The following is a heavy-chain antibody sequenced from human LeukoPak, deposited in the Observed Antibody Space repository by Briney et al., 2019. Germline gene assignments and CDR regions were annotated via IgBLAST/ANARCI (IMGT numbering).Heavy chain of an antibody. CDR2: ISSSSSYI. V-gene: IGHV3-21*01. J-gene: IGHJ4*02. Sequence: GGSLRLSCAASGFTFSSYSMNWVRQAPGKGLELVSSISSSSSYIYYADSVKGRFTISRDNAKNSLYLQMNSLRAEDTAVYYCARSGYSYGYVDYWGQGTLVTVSS. CDR1: GFTFSSYS. D-gene: IGHD5-18*01. CDR3: ARSGYSYGYVDY.